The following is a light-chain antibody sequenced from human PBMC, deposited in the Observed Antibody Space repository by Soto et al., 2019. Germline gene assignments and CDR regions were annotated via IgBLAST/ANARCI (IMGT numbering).Light chain of an antibody. V-gene: IGLV2-23*02. J-gene: IGLJ1*01. CDR3: CSFTSSNTHV. CDR2: EVN. Sequence: QSALTQPASVSGSPGQSITISCTGTSSDFGNYNLVSWYQQHPGKVPKLILFEVNKRPSGVFGRFSGSKSGNMSSLTSSGLQAEDESDYYFCSFTSSNTHVFGTGTKLTVL. CDR1: SSDFGNYNL.